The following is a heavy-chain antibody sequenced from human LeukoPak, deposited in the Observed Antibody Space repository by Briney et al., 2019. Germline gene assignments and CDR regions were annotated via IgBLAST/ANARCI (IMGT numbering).Heavy chain of an antibody. CDR3: AKDLGEWELGNY. J-gene: IGHJ4*02. Sequence: SETLSLTCTVSGGSISSGGYYWSWIRQHPGKGLEWIGYIYYSGSTYYNPSLKSRVTIPVDTSKNQFSLKLSSVTAADTAVYYCAKDLGEWELGNYWGQGTLVTVSS. CDR1: GGSISSGGYY. D-gene: IGHD1-26*01. V-gene: IGHV4-31*03. CDR2: IYYSGST.